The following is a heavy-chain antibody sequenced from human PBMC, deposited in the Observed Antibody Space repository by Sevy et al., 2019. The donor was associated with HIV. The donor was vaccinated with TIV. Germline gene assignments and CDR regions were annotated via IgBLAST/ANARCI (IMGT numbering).Heavy chain of an antibody. D-gene: IGHD5-12*01. CDR3: ATPKYVGYDYESLDI. CDR1: GYTLTKLS. CDR2: FDPEDGET. J-gene: IGHJ3*02. Sequence: ASVKVSCKVSGYTLTKLSMHWVRQAPGKGLEWMGGFDPEDGETIYAQKFQGRVTMTEDTSTDTAYMELSSLRSEDTAVYYCATPKYVGYDYESLDIWGQGKMVTVSS. V-gene: IGHV1-24*01.